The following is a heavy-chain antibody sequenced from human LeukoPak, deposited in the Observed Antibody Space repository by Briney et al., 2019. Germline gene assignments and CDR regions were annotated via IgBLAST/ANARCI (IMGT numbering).Heavy chain of an antibody. CDR2: ISSSSSYI. D-gene: IGHD3-10*01. CDR1: GFTFSSYS. CDR3: ARDQGLFAMVRGVIIRVGAFDI. Sequence: GGSLRLSCAASGFTFSSYSMNWVRQAPGKGLEWVSSISSSSSYIYYADSVKGRFTISRDNAKNSLYLQMNSLRAEDTAVYYYARDQGLFAMVRGVIIRVGAFDIWGQGTMVTVSS. V-gene: IGHV3-21*01. J-gene: IGHJ3*02.